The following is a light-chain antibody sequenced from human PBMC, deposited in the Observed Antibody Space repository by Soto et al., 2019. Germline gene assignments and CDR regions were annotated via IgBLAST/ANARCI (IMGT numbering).Light chain of an antibody. J-gene: IGKJ5*01. Sequence: EIMMTQSPATLSVSPGERVTLSCRASQSVSNNLAWYQQKPGQAPRLLIYYASTRATGIPPRFSGSGSGTDFTLTISSLQPEDVALYYCQQYNDWPPITFGQGTRLEIK. CDR3: QQYNDWPPIT. CDR1: QSVSNN. V-gene: IGKV3-15*01. CDR2: YAS.